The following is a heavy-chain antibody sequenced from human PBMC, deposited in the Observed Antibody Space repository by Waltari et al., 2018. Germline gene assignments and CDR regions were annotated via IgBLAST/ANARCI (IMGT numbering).Heavy chain of an antibody. CDR1: GYTFTDYI. V-gene: IGHV1-18*04. CDR2: IRDYDGKI. D-gene: IGHD6-19*01. CDR3: ARRRRIAVTDSEAFYFDY. Sequence: QVQLVQSGPEVKKPGASVKVSCKASGYTFTDYIITWVRQAPGQGLEWMGWIRDYDGKINYAQKVQDRVTMTTDTSATTAYMELRSLRSDDAAVYYCARRRRIAVTDSEAFYFDYWGQGTLVTVSS. J-gene: IGHJ4*02.